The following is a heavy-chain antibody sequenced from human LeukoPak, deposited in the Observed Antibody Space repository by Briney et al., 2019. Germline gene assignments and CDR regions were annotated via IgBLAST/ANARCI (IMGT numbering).Heavy chain of an antibody. D-gene: IGHD3-22*01. CDR3: AKENSSGYYYFDY. J-gene: IGHJ4*02. V-gene: IGHV3-23*01. Sequence: GGSLRLSCAASGFTFSSYSMNWVRQAPGKGLEWVSIISGGGGSTFYADSVKGRYTISRDNSKSTLYLQMNSLRAEDTAIYYCAKENSSGYYYFDYWGQGTLVTVSS. CDR1: GFTFSSYS. CDR2: ISGGGGST.